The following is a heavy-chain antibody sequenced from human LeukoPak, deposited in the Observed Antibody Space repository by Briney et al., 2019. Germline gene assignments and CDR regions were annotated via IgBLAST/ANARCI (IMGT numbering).Heavy chain of an antibody. CDR3: ARGRSAFDI. CDR1: GFTFSSYA. V-gene: IGHV3-30-3*01. J-gene: IGHJ3*02. Sequence: GGSLRLSCAASGFTFSSYAMHWVRQAPGKGLEWVAVISYDGSNKYYADSVKGRFTISRDNSKNTLYLQMNSLRAEDTAVHYCARGRSAFDIWGQGTMVTVSS. CDR2: ISYDGSNK.